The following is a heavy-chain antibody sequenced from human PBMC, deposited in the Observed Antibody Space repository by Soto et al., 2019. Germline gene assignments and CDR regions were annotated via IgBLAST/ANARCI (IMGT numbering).Heavy chain of an antibody. V-gene: IGHV3-9*01. J-gene: IGHJ6*02. CDR1: GXTFDDYS. Sequence: SLRLSCAASGXTFDDYSMHWVRQAPGKGLEWVSGISWNSGSIGYADSVKGRFTISRDNAKNSLYLQMNSLRPEDTAFDYCAKDGGGGSGNYHYGMDVWGQGTTGTVSS. CDR2: ISWNSGSI. D-gene: IGHD3-10*01. CDR3: AKDGGGGSGNYHYGMDV.